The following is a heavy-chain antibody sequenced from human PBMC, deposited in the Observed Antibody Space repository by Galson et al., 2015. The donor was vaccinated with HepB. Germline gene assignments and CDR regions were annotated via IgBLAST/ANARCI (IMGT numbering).Heavy chain of an antibody. D-gene: IGHD3-10*01. CDR2: IKQDGSEK. CDR3: ARDLTWFGELPTFDY. J-gene: IGHJ4*02. V-gene: IGHV3-7*03. CDR1: GFTFSSYW. Sequence: SLRLSCAASGFTFSSYWMSWVRQAPGKGLEWVANIKQDGSEKYYVDSVKGRFTISRDNAKNSLYLQMNSLRAEDTAVYYCARDLTWFGELPTFDYWGQGTLVTVSS.